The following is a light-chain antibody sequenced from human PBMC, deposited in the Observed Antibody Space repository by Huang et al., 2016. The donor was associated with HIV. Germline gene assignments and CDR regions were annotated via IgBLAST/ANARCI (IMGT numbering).Light chain of an antibody. CDR1: ESITTD. Sequence: DIQMTQSPSSLSASVGDRVTITCRASESITTDLNWYQQKPGTAPKFLIYSASNLQSGVPSRFSCSGSGAEFTLTISSLQPEDFATYYCQQSYTTPLTFGGGTKVEI. V-gene: IGKV1-39*01. CDR2: SAS. J-gene: IGKJ4*01. CDR3: QQSYTTPLT.